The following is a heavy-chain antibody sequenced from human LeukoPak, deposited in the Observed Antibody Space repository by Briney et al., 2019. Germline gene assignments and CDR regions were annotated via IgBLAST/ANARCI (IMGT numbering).Heavy chain of an antibody. CDR1: GFTINSCG. Sequence: GGSLRLSCAASGFTINSCGMSWVRQAPGKGLEWVSVISGGVGITHYADSVKGGFTISSDNSKNTLYLQMNDLRGEDTAVYYCARGRGGNPRYYFDYWGQGTVVTVSS. CDR3: ARGRGGNPRYYFDY. V-gene: IGHV3-23*01. CDR2: ISGGVGIT. D-gene: IGHD2-15*01. J-gene: IGHJ4*02.